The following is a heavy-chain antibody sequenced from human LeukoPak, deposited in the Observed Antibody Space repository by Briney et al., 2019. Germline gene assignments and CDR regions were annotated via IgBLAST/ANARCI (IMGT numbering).Heavy chain of an antibody. Sequence: PGGSLRLSCAASGFSFSSYSMNWVRQAPGKGLEWVSSIVSSPSTYIYYADSVKGRFTISRDNAKNSLNLQMNSLRAEDTAVYYCARFEYRGASHGMDVWGQGTTVIVSS. D-gene: IGHD6-6*01. V-gene: IGHV3-21*01. J-gene: IGHJ6*02. CDR1: GFSFSSYS. CDR2: IVSSPSTYI. CDR3: ARFEYRGASHGMDV.